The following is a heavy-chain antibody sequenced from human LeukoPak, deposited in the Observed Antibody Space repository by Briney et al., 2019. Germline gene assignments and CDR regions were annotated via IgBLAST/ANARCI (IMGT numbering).Heavy chain of an antibody. D-gene: IGHD2-21*02. V-gene: IGHV4-4*07. CDR3: AREVYCGGDCDRRSFDY. J-gene: IGHJ4*02. CDR1: GGSISSYY. Sequence: SETLSLTCTVSGGSISSYYWSWTRQPAGKGLEWIGRTYTSGSSNYNPSLKSRVTMSVDASKNQFSLKLSSVTAADTAVYYCAREVYCGGDCDRRSFDYWGQGTLVTVSS. CDR2: TYTSGSS.